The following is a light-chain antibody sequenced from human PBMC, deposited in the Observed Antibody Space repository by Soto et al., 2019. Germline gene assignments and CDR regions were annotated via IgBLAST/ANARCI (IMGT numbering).Light chain of an antibody. CDR1: QSIRTY. J-gene: IGKJ1*01. CDR3: QQTYNVPQT. Sequence: DIPMTQFPSSLSASVGDRVTITCRASQSIRTYLNWFQQKPGKAPSLLIYAASTLQSGVPPRFSGSVSGAEFTLTISSLQPEDTATYYCQQTYNVPQTYGPGTKVEIK. CDR2: AAS. V-gene: IGKV1-39*01.